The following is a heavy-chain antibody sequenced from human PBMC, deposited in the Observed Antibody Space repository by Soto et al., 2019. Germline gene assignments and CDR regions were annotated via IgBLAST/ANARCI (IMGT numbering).Heavy chain of an antibody. V-gene: IGHV3-30*18. CDR1: GFRFSDFG. CDR3: AKETRSRAVTATRVNGMDV. CDR2: ISHDGSNQ. D-gene: IGHD2-21*02. J-gene: IGHJ6*02. Sequence: GGSLRLSCAPSGFRFSDFGMHWVRQAPGKGLEWVAAISHDGSNQYYGDSVKGRFSISRDHSNNRLYLQMNNLKVEDSAIYYCAKETRSRAVTATRVNGMDVWGQGTTVTVSS.